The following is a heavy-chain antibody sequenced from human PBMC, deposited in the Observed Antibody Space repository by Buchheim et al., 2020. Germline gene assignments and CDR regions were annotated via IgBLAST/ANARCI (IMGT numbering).Heavy chain of an antibody. J-gene: IGHJ4*02. CDR1: RYSFTSYW. CDR3: ARSPYCSGGSCYSDPYYFDY. V-gene: IGHV5-10-1*03. Sequence: EVQLVQSGAEVKKPGESLRISCKGSRYSFTSYWISWVRQMPGKGLEWMGRIDPSDSYTNYSPSFQGHVHIPADKSIRTAYLQWSSLKASDTAMYYCARSPYCSGGSCYSDPYYFDYWGQGTL. D-gene: IGHD2-15*01. CDR2: IDPSDSYT.